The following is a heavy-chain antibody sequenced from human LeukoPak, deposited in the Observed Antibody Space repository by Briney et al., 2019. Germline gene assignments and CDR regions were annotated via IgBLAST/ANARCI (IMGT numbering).Heavy chain of an antibody. CDR3: ATPYYYGSGSPSDYYMDV. CDR2: INPNSGGT. J-gene: IGHJ6*03. D-gene: IGHD3-10*01. Sequence: ASVKVSCKASGYTLTGYYMHWVRQAPGQGLEWMGWINPNSGGTNYAQKFQGRVTMTRDTSISTAYMELSRLRSDDTAVYYCATPYYYGSGSPSDYYMDVWGKGTTVTVSS. CDR1: GYTLTGYY. V-gene: IGHV1-2*02.